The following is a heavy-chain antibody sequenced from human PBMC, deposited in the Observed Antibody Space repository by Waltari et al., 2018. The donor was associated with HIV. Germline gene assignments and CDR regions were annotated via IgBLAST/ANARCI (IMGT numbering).Heavy chain of an antibody. D-gene: IGHD3-10*01. V-gene: IGHV1-69*01. J-gene: IGHJ3*02. CDR1: GGTFSSYA. CDR3: TSSLWFGSRAFDI. CDR2: IIPIFGTA. Sequence: QVQLVQSGAEVKKPGSSVKVSCKASGGTFSSYAISWVRQAPGQGLAWMGGIIPIFGTANYAQKFQGRGTITADESTSTAYMELSSLRSEDTAVYYCTSSLWFGSRAFDIWGQGTMVTVSS.